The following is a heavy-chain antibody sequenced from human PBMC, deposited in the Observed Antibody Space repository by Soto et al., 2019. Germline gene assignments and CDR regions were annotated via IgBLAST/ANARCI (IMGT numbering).Heavy chain of an antibody. Sequence: SVKVSCKASGYTFTRYTMHWVRQAPGQRLEWMGWINPDNGNTKSSQKFQDRVIITRDTSASTAYMDLSSLRSEDTAVYYCARGIATGQLDPWGQGTLVIVSS. CDR2: INPDNGNT. CDR1: GYTFTRYT. CDR3: ARGIATGQLDP. V-gene: IGHV1-3*01. D-gene: IGHD2-15*01. J-gene: IGHJ5*02.